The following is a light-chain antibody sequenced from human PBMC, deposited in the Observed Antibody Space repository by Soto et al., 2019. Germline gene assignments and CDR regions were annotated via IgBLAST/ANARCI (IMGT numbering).Light chain of an antibody. Sequence: EIVLTQSPGTLSLSPGERATLSCRASQSVSSSYLAWYQQKPGQAPRLLISGASSRATGIPDRFGGSGSGTDFTLTISRLEPEDFAVYYCQQYGSSPGTFGQGTKVEIK. CDR1: QSVSSSY. CDR3: QQYGSSPGT. V-gene: IGKV3-20*01. CDR2: GAS. J-gene: IGKJ1*01.